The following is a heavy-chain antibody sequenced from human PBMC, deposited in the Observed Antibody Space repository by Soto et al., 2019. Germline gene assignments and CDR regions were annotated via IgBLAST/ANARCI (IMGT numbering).Heavy chain of an antibody. CDR2: IYPGDSDT. CDR3: ARGIKSRPYYYYYYGMDV. D-gene: IGHD2-21*01. Sequence: GESLKISCKGSGYSFTSYWIGWVRQMPGKGLEWMGIIYPGDSDTRYSPSFQGQVTISADKSISTAYLQWSSLKASDTAMYYCARGIKSRPYYYYYYGMDVWGQGTTVTVSS. V-gene: IGHV5-51*01. CDR1: GYSFTSYW. J-gene: IGHJ6*02.